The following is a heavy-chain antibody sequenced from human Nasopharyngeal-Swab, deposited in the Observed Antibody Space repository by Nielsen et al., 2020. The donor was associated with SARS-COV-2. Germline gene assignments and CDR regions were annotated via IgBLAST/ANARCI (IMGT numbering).Heavy chain of an antibody. D-gene: IGHD6-13*01. CDR1: GFTFSSYG. CDR3: ARKGEYSSTWGAFDI. Sequence: GESLKISCAASGFTFSSYGMHWVRQAPGKGLEWVAVIWYDGSNKYYADSVKGRFTISRDNTKNSLYLQMNSLRGEDTALYYCARKGEYSSTWGAFDIWGQGTMVTVSS. CDR2: IWYDGSNK. V-gene: IGHV3-33*03. J-gene: IGHJ3*02.